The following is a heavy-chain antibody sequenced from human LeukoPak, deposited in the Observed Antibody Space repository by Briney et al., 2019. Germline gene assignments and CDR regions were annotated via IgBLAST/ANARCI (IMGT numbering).Heavy chain of an antibody. V-gene: IGHV1-69*05. CDR3: ASGYCSSTSCYGYYYYYYMDV. CDR1: GGTFSSYA. CDR2: IIPIFGTA. J-gene: IGHJ6*03. Sequence: GASVKVSCKASGGTFSSYAISWVRQAPGQGLEWMGGIIPIFGTANYAQKFQGRVTITTDESTSTAYMELSSLRSEDTAVYYCASGYCSSTSCYGYYYYYYMDVWGKGTTVTVS. D-gene: IGHD2-2*01.